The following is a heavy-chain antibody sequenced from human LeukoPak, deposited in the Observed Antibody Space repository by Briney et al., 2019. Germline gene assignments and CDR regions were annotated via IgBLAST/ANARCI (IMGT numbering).Heavy chain of an antibody. J-gene: IGHJ4*02. CDR2: IYPGDSDT. D-gene: IGHD2-2*01. CDR1: GYSFTSYW. CDR3: ARHVRGDCSSTSCPPLDY. Sequence: GESLEISCKGSGYSFTSYWIGWVRQMPGKGLEWMGIIYPGDSDTRYSPSFQGQVTIPADKSISTAYLQWSSLKASDTAMYYCARHVRGDCSSTSCPPLDYWGQGTLVTVSS. V-gene: IGHV5-51*01.